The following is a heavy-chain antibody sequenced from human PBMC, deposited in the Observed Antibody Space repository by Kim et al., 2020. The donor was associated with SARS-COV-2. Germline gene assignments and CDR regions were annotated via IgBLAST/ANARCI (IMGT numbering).Heavy chain of an antibody. CDR3: ARGRRLSLGRLRVRRSWPFES. CDR1: DGSFTNYY. CDR2: IDHTGST. V-gene: IGHV4-34*01. J-gene: IGHJ4*02. D-gene: IGHD3-10*01. Sequence: SETLSLTCAVSDGSFTNYYWTWIRQAPGMGLEWVGEIDHTGSTDRNPSLGSRVTISLDKSKRQFSLKLRSVTAADTGDYYCARGRRLSLGRLRVRRSWPFESGDRGTGVIVS.